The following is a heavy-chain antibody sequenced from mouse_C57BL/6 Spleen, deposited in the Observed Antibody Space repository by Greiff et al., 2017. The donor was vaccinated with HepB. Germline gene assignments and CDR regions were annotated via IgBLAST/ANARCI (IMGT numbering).Heavy chain of an antibody. D-gene: IGHD1-1*01. Sequence: VQLQQPGAELVKPGASVKLSCKASGYTFTSYWMHWVKQRPGQGLEWIGMIHPNSGSTNYNEKFKSKATLTVDKSSSTAYMQLSSLASEDSAVYYWAYYYGSSSAWFAYWGQGTLVTVSA. V-gene: IGHV1-64*01. CDR2: IHPNSGST. CDR1: GYTFTSYW. J-gene: IGHJ3*01. CDR3: AYYYGSSSAWFAY.